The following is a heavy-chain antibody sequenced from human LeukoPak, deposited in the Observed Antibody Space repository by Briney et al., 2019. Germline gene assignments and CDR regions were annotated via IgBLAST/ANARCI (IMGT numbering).Heavy chain of an antibody. Sequence: GGSLRLSCAASGFTFTTYWMTWVRQAPGKGLEWVANINQDGSEKHNVDSVKGRFTISRDNAKNSIYLQMNSLRAEDTAVYYCARVYSSGWYFDYWGQGTLVTVSS. CDR2: INQDGSEK. V-gene: IGHV3-7*03. D-gene: IGHD6-19*01. CDR1: GFTFTTYW. J-gene: IGHJ4*02. CDR3: ARVYSSGWYFDY.